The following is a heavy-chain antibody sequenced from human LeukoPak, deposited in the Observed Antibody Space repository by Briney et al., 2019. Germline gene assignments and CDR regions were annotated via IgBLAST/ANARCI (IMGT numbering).Heavy chain of an antibody. CDR3: ARDVAYSAFDY. D-gene: IGHD2-21*01. CDR2: ITSSSIYI. Sequence: SGGSLRLSCAASGFTVSSYTMNWVRQAPGKGLEWVSSITSSSIYIYYTDSVKGRFTISRDNAKNSLYLQMNSLRAEDTAVYYCARDVAYSAFDYWGQGTLVTVSS. CDR1: GFTVSSYT. V-gene: IGHV3-21*01. J-gene: IGHJ4*02.